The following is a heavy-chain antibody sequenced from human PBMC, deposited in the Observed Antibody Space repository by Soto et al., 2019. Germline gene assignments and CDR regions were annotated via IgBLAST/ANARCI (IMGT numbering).Heavy chain of an antibody. CDR3: ARRAGYSSGWVYFDY. J-gene: IGHJ4*02. D-gene: IGHD6-19*01. V-gene: IGHV4-34*01. Sequence: PSETLSLTCAVYGASFSGYHWSWIRQPPGKGLEWIGEFNHSGSTKYNPSLKSRVMISADSSKNQFSLKLSSVTAADTAVYYCARRAGYSSGWVYFDYWGQGTLVTVSS. CDR2: FNHSGST. CDR1: GASFSGYH.